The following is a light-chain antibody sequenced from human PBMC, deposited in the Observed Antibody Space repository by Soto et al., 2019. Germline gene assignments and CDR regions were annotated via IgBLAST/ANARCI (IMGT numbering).Light chain of an antibody. J-gene: IGKJ1*01. Sequence: EIVLTQSPGTLSLSPGERATLSCRASQTVSSNYLSWYQQQPGQAPTLLIYAASTRATGIPDRFSGSGSGTDFTLSISRLEHEDFAVYYCQLYGTSPKLFGQGTKVEIK. CDR1: QTVSSNY. CDR2: AAS. CDR3: QLYGTSPKL. V-gene: IGKV3-20*01.